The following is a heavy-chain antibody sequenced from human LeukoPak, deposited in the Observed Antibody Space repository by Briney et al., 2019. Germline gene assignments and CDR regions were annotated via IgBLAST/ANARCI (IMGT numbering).Heavy chain of an antibody. CDR1: GFTFSSYS. J-gene: IGHJ6*02. V-gene: IGHV3-48*01. Sequence: GGSLRLSCAASGFTFSSYSMNWVRQAPGKGLEWVSYISSSSSTIYYADSVKGRFTISRDNAKNSLYLQMNSLRAEDTAVYYCARGDYDFWSGYLYGMDVWGQGTTVTVSS. CDR2: ISSSSSTI. D-gene: IGHD3-3*01. CDR3: ARGDYDFWSGYLYGMDV.